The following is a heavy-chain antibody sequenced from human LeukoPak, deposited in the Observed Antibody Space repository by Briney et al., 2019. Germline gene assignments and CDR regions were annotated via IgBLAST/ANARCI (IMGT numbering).Heavy chain of an antibody. J-gene: IGHJ4*02. Sequence: GGSERPSCPASGFTFSSYAMHWVRQARGKGLEYVSAISSNGGSTYYADCVKGRFTISRDNSKNALDLQMSSLRADDTAVYYCVKDLERATITGFDYWGQGTLVTVSS. CDR1: GFTFSSYA. D-gene: IGHD5-24*01. V-gene: IGHV3-64D*06. CDR2: ISSNGGST. CDR3: VKDLERATITGFDY.